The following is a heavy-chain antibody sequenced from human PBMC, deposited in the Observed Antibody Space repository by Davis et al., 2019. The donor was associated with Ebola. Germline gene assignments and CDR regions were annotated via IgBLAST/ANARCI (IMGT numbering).Heavy chain of an antibody. J-gene: IGHJ4*02. CDR1: GGSFSGYY. CDR3: ARTDIVLMVYAPMYYFDY. Sequence: PSETLSLTCAVYGGSFSGYYWSWIRQPPGKGLEWIGEINHSGSTNYNPSLKSRVTISVDTSKNQFSLKLSSVTAADTAVYYCARTDIVLMVYAPMYYFDYWGQGTLVTVSS. V-gene: IGHV4-34*01. D-gene: IGHD2-8*01. CDR2: INHSGST.